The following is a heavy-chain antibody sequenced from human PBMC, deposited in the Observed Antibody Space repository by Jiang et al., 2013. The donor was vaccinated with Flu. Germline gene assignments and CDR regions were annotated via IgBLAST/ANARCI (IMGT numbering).Heavy chain of an antibody. V-gene: IGHV6-1*01. J-gene: IGHJ4*02. Sequence: TYYRSKWYNDYAISVKSRITINADTSKNQFSLQLNSVTPEDTAVYYCARGCYSTHDYWGQGTLVTVSS. CDR2: TYYRSKWYN. D-gene: IGHD2/OR15-2a*01. CDR3: ARGCYSTHDY.